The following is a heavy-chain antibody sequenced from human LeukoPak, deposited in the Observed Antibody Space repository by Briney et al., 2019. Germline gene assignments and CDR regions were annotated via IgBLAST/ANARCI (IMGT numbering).Heavy chain of an antibody. CDR3: ARADYYYYYIDV. V-gene: IGHV3-48*03. Sequence: GGSLRLSCAASGFTFSSYEMNWVRQAPGKGLEWVSYISSSGSTIYYADSVKGRFTISRDNAKNSLYLQMNSLRAEDTAVYYCARADYYYYYIDVWGKGTTVTISS. J-gene: IGHJ6*03. CDR2: ISSSGSTI. CDR1: GFTFSSYE.